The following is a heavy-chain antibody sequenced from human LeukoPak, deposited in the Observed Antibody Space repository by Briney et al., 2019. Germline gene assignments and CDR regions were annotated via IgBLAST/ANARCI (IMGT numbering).Heavy chain of an antibody. V-gene: IGHV4-61*01. D-gene: IGHD3-3*01. Sequence: PSETLSLTCTVSGGSVSSGSYYWSWIRQPPGKGLEWIGYIYYSGSTNYNPSLESRVTISVDTSKNQFSLKLSSVTAADTAVYYCARTGSDYDFWSGYHYYFDYWGQGTLVTVSS. J-gene: IGHJ4*02. CDR3: ARTGSDYDFWSGYHYYFDY. CDR2: IYYSGST. CDR1: GGSVSSGSYY.